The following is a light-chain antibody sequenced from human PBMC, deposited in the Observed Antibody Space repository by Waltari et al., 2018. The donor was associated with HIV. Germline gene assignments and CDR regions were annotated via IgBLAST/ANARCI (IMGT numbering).Light chain of an antibody. J-gene: IGKJ4*01. CDR2: HAS. CDR3: QQYHTLPLT. CDR1: QDSGNY. V-gene: IGKV1-33*01. Sequence: IQMTPSPSSLPASIGDSVTITCQASQDSGNYLSWYQQQPGKAPTLLIFHASNLEAGVPSRFSGGGSGTRFTWTSASLQAEDIASYFCQQYHTLPLTFGGGSRVQIK.